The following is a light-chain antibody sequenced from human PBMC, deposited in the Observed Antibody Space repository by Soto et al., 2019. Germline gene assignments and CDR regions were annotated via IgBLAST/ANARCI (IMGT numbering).Light chain of an antibody. CDR1: QGIRND. CDR2: AAS. V-gene: IGKV1-6*01. Sequence: ALQMNQSPSSLSESVGDRVTITCRASQGIRNDLGWYQQKPGKAPKLLIYAASSLQSGVPSRFSGSGSGTDVTLTISSLQPEDFATYYGLQDYNYPWAFGQGTKVEIK. CDR3: LQDYNYPWA. J-gene: IGKJ1*01.